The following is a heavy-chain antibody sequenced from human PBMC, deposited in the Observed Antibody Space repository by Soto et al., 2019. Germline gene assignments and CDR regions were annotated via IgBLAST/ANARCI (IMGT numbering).Heavy chain of an antibody. CDR3: TTDLPSYYDILTGSLSPFDY. D-gene: IGHD3-9*01. CDR1: GFTFSNAW. Sequence: GGSLRLSCAASGFTFSNAWMSWVRQAPGKGLEWVGRIKSKTDGGTTDYAAPVKGRFTISRDDSKNTLYLQMNSLKTEDTAVYYCTTDLPSYYDILTGSLSPFDYWGQGTLVTVS. CDR2: IKSKTDGGTT. V-gene: IGHV3-15*01. J-gene: IGHJ4*02.